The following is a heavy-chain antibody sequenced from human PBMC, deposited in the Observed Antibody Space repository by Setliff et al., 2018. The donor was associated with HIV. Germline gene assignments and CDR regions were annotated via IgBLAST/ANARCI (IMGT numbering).Heavy chain of an antibody. J-gene: IGHJ5*02. V-gene: IGHV4-61*02. CDR2: IDTSGTT. D-gene: IGHD3-10*01. CDR1: GASITSGNYY. Sequence: PSETLSLTCSVSGASITSGNYYWTWIRQPVGKGLEWIGRIDTSGTTNYRPSLESRVTMSLDMSKNHFSLNLTSVIAADTAVYYCARRFGEVYDWIDPWGQGTLVTVSS. CDR3: ARRFGEVYDWIDP.